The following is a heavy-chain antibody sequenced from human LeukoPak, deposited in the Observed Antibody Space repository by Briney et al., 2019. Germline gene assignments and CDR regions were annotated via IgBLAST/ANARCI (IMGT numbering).Heavy chain of an antibody. J-gene: IGHJ4*02. V-gene: IGHV3-23*01. Sequence: GGSLRLSCAASGFTFSSYAMNWVRQAPGKGLEWVAGISSGDRTFHAESVKGRFTISRDKSKDTLYLQMNSLRAEDTAVYYCAKDTTASPYFHWFDNWGQGTQVIVSS. D-gene: IGHD3-9*01. CDR2: ISSGDRT. CDR1: GFTFSSYA. CDR3: AKDTTASPYFHWFDN.